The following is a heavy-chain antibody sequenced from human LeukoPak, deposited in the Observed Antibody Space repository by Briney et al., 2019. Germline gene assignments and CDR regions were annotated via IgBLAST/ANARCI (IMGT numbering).Heavy chain of an antibody. Sequence: PGGSLRLSCAASGFTFSSSYMSWVRQAPGKGLEWVSIIYSGGSTYYADSVKGRFAISRDNSKNTLYLQMNSLRGEDTAVYYCAREQDGGYDWGQGTLVTVSS. J-gene: IGHJ4*02. CDR3: AREQDGGYD. V-gene: IGHV3-53*01. CDR1: GFTFSSSY. D-gene: IGHD6-25*01. CDR2: IYSGGST.